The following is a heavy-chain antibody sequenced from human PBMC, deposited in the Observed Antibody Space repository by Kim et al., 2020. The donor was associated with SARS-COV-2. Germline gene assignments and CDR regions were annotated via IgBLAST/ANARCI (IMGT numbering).Heavy chain of an antibody. J-gene: IGHJ5*02. CDR3: ARVGIAVAGMRFDP. Sequence: DSVKGRFTISRDNAKNSLYLQRSSLRAEDTAVYYCARVGIAVAGMRFDPWGQGTLVTVSS. D-gene: IGHD6-19*01. V-gene: IGHV3-21*01.